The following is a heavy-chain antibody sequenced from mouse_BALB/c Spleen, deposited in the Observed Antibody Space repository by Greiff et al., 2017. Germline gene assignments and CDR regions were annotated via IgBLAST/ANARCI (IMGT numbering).Heavy chain of an antibody. J-gene: IGHJ4*01. CDR2: IDPSDSYT. Sequence: VKLQQPGAELVKPGASVKMSCKASGYTFTSYWMHWVKQRPGQGLEWIGVIDPSDSYTSYNQKFKGKATLTVDTSSSTAYMQLSSLTSEDSAVYYCTRSGNYYAMDYWGQGTSVTVSS. D-gene: IGHD3-1*01. CDR1: GYTFTSYW. V-gene: IGHV1S127*01. CDR3: TRSGNYYAMDY.